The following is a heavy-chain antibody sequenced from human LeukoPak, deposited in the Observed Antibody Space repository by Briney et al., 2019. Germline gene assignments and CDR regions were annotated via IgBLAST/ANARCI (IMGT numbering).Heavy chain of an antibody. CDR3: AKLNYDSSGYQRSDWFDP. CDR1: GFTFRNYW. V-gene: IGHV3-74*01. Sequence: GGSLRLSCAASGFTFRNYWMHWVRQAPGKGLLWVSFINNDGSSTSYADSVKGRFTISRDNSKNTLYLQMNSLRAEDTAVYYCAKLNYDSSGYQRSDWFDPWGQGTLVTVSS. D-gene: IGHD3-22*01. J-gene: IGHJ5*02. CDR2: INNDGSST.